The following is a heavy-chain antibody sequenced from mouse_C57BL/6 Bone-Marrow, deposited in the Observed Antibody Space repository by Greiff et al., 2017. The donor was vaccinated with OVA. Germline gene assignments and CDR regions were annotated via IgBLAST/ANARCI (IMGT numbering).Heavy chain of an antibody. Sequence: QVHLKQPGAELVKPGASVKVSCKASGYTFTSYWMHWVKQRPGQGLEWIGRIHPSDSDTNYNQKFKGKATLTVDKSSSTAYIQLSSLTSEDSAVYYCAIDYFAVVPFAYRGQGTLVTFST. CDR3: AIDYFAVVPFAY. V-gene: IGHV1-74*01. CDR1: GYTFTSYW. J-gene: IGHJ3*01. D-gene: IGHD1-1*01. CDR2: IHPSDSDT.